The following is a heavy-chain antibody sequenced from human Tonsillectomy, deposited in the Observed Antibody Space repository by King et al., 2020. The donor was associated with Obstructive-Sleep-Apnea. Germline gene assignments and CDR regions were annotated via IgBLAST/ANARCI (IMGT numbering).Heavy chain of an antibody. J-gene: IGHJ6*02. CDR3: ARVESGYDLSYYGMDV. V-gene: IGHV1-69*01. CDR1: GGTFSSYA. D-gene: IGHD5-12*01. Sequence: QLVQSGAEVKKPGSSVKVSCKASGGTFSSYAISWVRQAPGQGLEWMGGIIPIFGIANYAQKFQGRVTITADESTSTAYMELSSLSSEDTAVYYCARVESGYDLSYYGMDVWGQGTTVTVSS. CDR2: IIPIFGIA.